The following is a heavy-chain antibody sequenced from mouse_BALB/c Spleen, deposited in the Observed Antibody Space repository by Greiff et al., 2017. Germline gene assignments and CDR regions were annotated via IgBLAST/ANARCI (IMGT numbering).Heavy chain of an antibody. Sequence: EVQLQESGPGLVKPSQSLSLTCSVTGYSITSGYYWNWIRQFPGNKLEWMGYISYDGSNNYNPSLKNRISITRDTSKNQFFLKLNSVTTEDTATYYCARVGGLLRGFAYWGQGTLVTVSA. D-gene: IGHD2-3*01. CDR2: ISYDGSN. CDR1: GYSITSGYY. J-gene: IGHJ3*01. CDR3: ARVGGLLRGFAY. V-gene: IGHV3-6*02.